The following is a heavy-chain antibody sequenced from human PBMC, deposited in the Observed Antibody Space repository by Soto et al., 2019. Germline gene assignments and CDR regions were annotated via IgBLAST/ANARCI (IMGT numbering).Heavy chain of an antibody. CDR1: GGSISSYYW. CDR3: AHRHPSRSWLEYYFDY. J-gene: IGHJ4*02. D-gene: IGHD6-13*01. CDR2: IYGDDDK. V-gene: IGHV2-5*08. Sequence: TLSLTCTVSGGSISSYYWSWIRQPPGKGLEWLALIYGDDDKRYSTSLKSRLTITKDTSKNQVVLTMTNMDPVDAATYYCAHRHPSRSWLEYYFDYWGQGTLVTVSS.